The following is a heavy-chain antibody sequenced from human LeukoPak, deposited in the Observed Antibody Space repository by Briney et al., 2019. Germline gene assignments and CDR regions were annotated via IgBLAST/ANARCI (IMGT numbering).Heavy chain of an antibody. CDR2: IYPGDSDT. Sequence: GESLKISCKGAGYSFTSYWIAWVRQMPGKGLEWMGIIYPGDSDTRYSPSFQGQVTISADKSISTTYLQWSSLKASDTAMYYCARRGYSYPGAFDIWGQGTMVTVSS. D-gene: IGHD5-18*01. CDR3: ARRGYSYPGAFDI. CDR1: GYSFTSYW. V-gene: IGHV5-51*01. J-gene: IGHJ3*02.